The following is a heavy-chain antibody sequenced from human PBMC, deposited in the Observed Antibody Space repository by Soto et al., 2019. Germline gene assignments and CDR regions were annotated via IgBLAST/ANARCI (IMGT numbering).Heavy chain of an antibody. CDR3: AKGWVYSGPSTGGYDGFDI. J-gene: IGHJ3*02. CDR2: ISYDESNK. V-gene: IGHV3-30*18. Sequence: TGGSLRLSCAASGFTFNRYGMHWVRQAPGKGLEWVAAISYDESNKYYLDSVKGRFTISRDNSKNTLYLQMNSLRAEDTAVYHCAKGWVYSGPSTGGYDGFDIWGQGTMVTVSS. D-gene: IGHD1-26*01. CDR1: GFTFNRYG.